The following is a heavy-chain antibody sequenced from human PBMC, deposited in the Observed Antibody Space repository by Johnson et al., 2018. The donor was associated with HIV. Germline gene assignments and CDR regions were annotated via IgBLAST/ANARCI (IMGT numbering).Heavy chain of an antibody. J-gene: IGHJ3*02. CDR2: IKQDGSEK. CDR3: ASSNVVGYSNYPDAFDI. CDR1: GFTVSSNY. Sequence: VQLVESGGGLIQPGGSLRLSCAASGFTVSSNYMSWVRQAPGKGLEWVANIKQDGSEKYYVDSVKGRFTISRDNAKNSLYLQMNSLRAEDTAVYYCASSNVVGYSNYPDAFDIWGQGTMVTVSS. D-gene: IGHD6-13*01. V-gene: IGHV3-7*05.